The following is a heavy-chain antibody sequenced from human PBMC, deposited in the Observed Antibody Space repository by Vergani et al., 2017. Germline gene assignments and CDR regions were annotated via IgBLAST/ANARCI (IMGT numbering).Heavy chain of an antibody. J-gene: IGHJ4*02. CDR1: GFTFSSYE. CDR2: ISSSGSTI. D-gene: IGHD5-24*01. CDR3: ARFVEMASDY. V-gene: IGHV3-48*03. Sequence: EVQLVESGGGLVQPGGSLRLSCAASGFTFSSYEMNWVRQAPGKGLEWVSYISSSGSTIYYADSVKGRFTISRDNAKNSLYLQMNSLRAEDTAVYYCARFVEMASDYWGQGTLVTVSS.